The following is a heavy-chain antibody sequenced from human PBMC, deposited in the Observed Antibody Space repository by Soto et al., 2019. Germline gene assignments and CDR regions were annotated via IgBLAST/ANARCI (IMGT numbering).Heavy chain of an antibody. Sequence: PSQPMSLTCTVSGGSISSYYLSWIRKNTGKGLEWIGYIYYSGSTNYNPSLKSRVTISVDTSKNQFSLKLSSVTAADTAVYYCAGHIRYYSNGDCCCCFDFWGQGTPVTVSS. CDR2: IYYSGST. CDR1: GGSISSYY. V-gene: IGHV4-59*08. D-gene: IGHD2-21*02. CDR3: AGHIRYYSNGDCCCCFDF. J-gene: IGHJ4*01.